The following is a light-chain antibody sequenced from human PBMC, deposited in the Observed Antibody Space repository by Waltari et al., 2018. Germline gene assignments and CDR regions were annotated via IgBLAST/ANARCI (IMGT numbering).Light chain of an antibody. CDR2: SAS. Sequence: EIQMTQSPFSLSAYIGDRVNITCRASQGIDNSLAWYQQKPGKAPKLLVYSASRLESGVPSRFRGSGSGTNYTLTISGLQPEDFATYYCQQHYSFVYTFGQGTTLDI. V-gene: IGKV1-NL1*01. J-gene: IGKJ2*01. CDR1: QGIDNS. CDR3: QQHYSFVYT.